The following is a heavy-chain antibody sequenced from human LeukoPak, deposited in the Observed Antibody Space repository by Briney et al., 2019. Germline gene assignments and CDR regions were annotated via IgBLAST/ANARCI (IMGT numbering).Heavy chain of an antibody. Sequence: NPSETLSLTCTVSGGSMSSYYWSWIRLPPGKGLEWIGYIYYTGATYYNPSLKSRVTISLDTSKNQFSLKLSSVTAADAAIYYCARAGYSYGTGYYFDYWGQGALVTVSS. J-gene: IGHJ4*02. CDR1: GGSMSSYY. CDR2: IYYTGAT. CDR3: ARAGYSYGTGYYFDY. D-gene: IGHD5-18*01. V-gene: IGHV4-59*01.